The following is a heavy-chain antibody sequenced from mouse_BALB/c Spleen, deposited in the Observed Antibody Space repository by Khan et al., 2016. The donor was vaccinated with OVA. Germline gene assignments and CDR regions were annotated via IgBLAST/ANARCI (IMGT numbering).Heavy chain of an antibody. J-gene: IGHJ3*01. CDR1: GYTFTTYT. D-gene: IGHD2-14*01. V-gene: IGHV1-4*01. CDR2: IIPSNDYT. CDR3: AREGAYYRSDGWFAY. Sequence: VQLQESGAELARPGASVKMSCKASGYTFTTYTIHWVKQRPGQGLEWIGYIIPSNDYTNYNQKFKDRATLTADKSSSTAYMQLSSPTSEDSAVYYCAREGAYYRSDGWFAYWGQGTLVTVSA.